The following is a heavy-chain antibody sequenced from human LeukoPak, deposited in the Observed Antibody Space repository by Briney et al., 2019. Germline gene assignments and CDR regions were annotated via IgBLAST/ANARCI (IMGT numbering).Heavy chain of an antibody. V-gene: IGHV3-48*03. CDR3: ARVLGIAVARSARQLYYFDY. J-gene: IGHJ4*02. CDR2: ISSSGSTI. CDR1: GFTFSSYE. Sequence: GGSLRLSCAASGFTFSSYEMNWVRQAPGKGLEWVSYISSSGSTIYYADSVKGRFTISRDNAKNSLYLQMNSLRAEDTAVYYCARVLGIAVARSARQLYYFDYWGQGTLVTVSS. D-gene: IGHD6-19*01.